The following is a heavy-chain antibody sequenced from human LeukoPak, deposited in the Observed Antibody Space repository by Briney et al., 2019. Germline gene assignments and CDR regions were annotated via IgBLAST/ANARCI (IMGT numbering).Heavy chain of an antibody. CDR1: GFAFSFYA. D-gene: IGHD6-19*01. Sequence: PGGSLRLYCAASGFAFSFYAMRWLRQPPGKGLEWVSTINANSGTTSYAASVRGRFTISRDNSKNTLYLQVNTLRADDTATYYCAKPISGGLAVTADWFHPWGQGTLVVVSS. J-gene: IGHJ5*01. CDR2: INANSGTT. CDR3: AKPISGGLAVTADWFHP. V-gene: IGHV3-23*01.